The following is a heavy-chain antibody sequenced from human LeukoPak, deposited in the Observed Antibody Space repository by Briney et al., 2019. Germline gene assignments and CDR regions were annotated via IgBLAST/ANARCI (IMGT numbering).Heavy chain of an antibody. J-gene: IGHJ4*02. CDR2: FSGSVGST. Sequence: GGSLRLSCAASGFTFSSYAMSWVRQAPGMGLEGVSAFSGSVGSTYYADSVKGRFTISRDNSKKTLYLQMNSLRAEDTAVYYCAKVGARGGIAAAGKDPIDYWGQGTLVTVSS. CDR1: GFTFSSYA. V-gene: IGHV3-23*01. D-gene: IGHD6-13*01. CDR3: AKVGARGGIAAAGKDPIDY.